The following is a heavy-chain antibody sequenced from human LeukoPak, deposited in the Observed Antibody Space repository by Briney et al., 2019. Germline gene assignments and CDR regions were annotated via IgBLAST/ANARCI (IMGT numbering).Heavy chain of an antibody. V-gene: IGHV3-48*01. Sequence: GGSLRLSCAASGFAFSSSSMNWVRQAPGKGLEWISYISSDSNIIYYADSVKGRFTISRDNSKNTLYLQMNSLRAEDTAVYYCAKDAEVVIASYYFDYWGQGTLVTVSS. D-gene: IGHD2-21*01. J-gene: IGHJ4*02. CDR3: AKDAEVVIASYYFDY. CDR1: GFAFSSSS. CDR2: ISSDSNII.